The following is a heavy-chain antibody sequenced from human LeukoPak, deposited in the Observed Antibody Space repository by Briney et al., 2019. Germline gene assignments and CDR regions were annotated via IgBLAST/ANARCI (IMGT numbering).Heavy chain of an antibody. J-gene: IGHJ4*02. D-gene: IGHD3-22*01. CDR3: AKVRPWVGDSSGYGAPLADY. Sequence: PGGSLRLSCAASGFTFSSYAMSWVRQAPGKGLEWVSAISGSGGSTYYADSVKGRFTISRDNSKNTLYLQMNSLRAEDTAVYYCAKVRPWVGDSSGYGAPLADYWGQGTLVTVSS. V-gene: IGHV3-23*01. CDR2: ISGSGGST. CDR1: GFTFSSYA.